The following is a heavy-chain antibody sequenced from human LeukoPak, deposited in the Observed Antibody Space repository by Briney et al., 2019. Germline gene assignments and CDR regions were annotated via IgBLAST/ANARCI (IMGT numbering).Heavy chain of an antibody. Sequence: ASVKVSCKASGYTFTSYGISWVRQAPGQGLEWMGWISAYNGNTNYAQKLQGRVTMTTDTSTSTAYMELRSLRSDDTAVYYCARDGTGSTVTSREDFDYWGQGTLATVSS. CDR2: ISAYNGNT. D-gene: IGHD4-17*01. CDR1: GYTFTSYG. CDR3: ARDGTGSTVTSREDFDY. V-gene: IGHV1-18*01. J-gene: IGHJ4*02.